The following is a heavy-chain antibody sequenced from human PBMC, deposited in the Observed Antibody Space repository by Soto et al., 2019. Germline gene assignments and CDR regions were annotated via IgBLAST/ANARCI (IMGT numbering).Heavy chain of an antibody. CDR3: ARHDWARFYGMDV. D-gene: IGHD2-21*01. V-gene: IGHV4-39*01. J-gene: IGHJ6*02. Sequence: PSETLSLTCMVSGASIITTYYWGWIRQSPGKGLEWIGSIYYSGSTNYNPSLKSRVTIFVDTSKSQFSLMMDSVTAADTAVYYCARHDWARFYGMDVWGQGTTVTVSS. CDR2: IYYSGST. CDR1: GASIITTYY.